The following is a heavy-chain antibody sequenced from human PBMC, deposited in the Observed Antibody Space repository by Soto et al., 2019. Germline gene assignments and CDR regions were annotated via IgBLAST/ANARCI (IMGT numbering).Heavy chain of an antibody. V-gene: IGHV3-30-3*01. CDR3: ARETKNDYYCDY. CDR1: GFTFSSYA. Sequence: QVQLVESGGGVVQPGRSLRLSCAASGFTFSSYAMHWVRQAPGKGLEWVAVISYDGSNKYYADSVKGRFTISRDNSKNTLYLQMNSLRAEDTAVYYCARETKNDYYCDYWGQGTLVTVSS. CDR2: ISYDGSNK. J-gene: IGHJ4*02. D-gene: IGHD2-21*02.